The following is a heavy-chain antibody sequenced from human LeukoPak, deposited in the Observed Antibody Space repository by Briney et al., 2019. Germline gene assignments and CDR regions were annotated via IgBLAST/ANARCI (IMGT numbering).Heavy chain of an antibody. CDR3: ARKMKHGYYYYMDV. CDR1: GYTFTGYY. CDR2: INPNSGGT. Sequence: ASVKVSCKASGYTFTGYYMHWVRQAPGQGLEWMGWINPNSGGTNYAQKFQGRVTMTRDTSISTAYMELSRLRSDDTAVYYCARKMKHGYYYYMDVWGKGTTVTVSS. J-gene: IGHJ6*03. V-gene: IGHV1-2*02.